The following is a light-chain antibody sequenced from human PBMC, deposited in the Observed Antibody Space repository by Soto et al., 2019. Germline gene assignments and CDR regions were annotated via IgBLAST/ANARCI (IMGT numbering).Light chain of an antibody. Sequence: DIQMTQSPSSLSASVGDRVTITCRASQRISTYLNWYQQQPGKAPKLLIYAASSLQSGVPSRFSGSGSGTNFTLTISSLQPEDFATYYCQQSYSTPYTFGQGPKLEIK. CDR2: AAS. CDR3: QQSYSTPYT. CDR1: QRISTY. J-gene: IGKJ2*01. V-gene: IGKV1-39*01.